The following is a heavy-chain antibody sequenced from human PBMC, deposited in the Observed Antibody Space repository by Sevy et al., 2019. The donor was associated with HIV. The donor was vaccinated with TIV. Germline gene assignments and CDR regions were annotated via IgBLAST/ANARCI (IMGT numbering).Heavy chain of an antibody. V-gene: IGHV3-33*01. Sequence: GGSLRLSCAASGFTFSSYGMHWVRQGPGKGLEWVAVIWFDGSNTHYADSVKGRFTISRDMAKTNMNLQMNSLRAEDTAVYYCARDLEFYDSGDYGPAFMPDYWGQGTLVTVSS. J-gene: IGHJ4*02. CDR2: IWFDGSNT. CDR1: GFTFSSYG. CDR3: ARDLEFYDSGDYGPAFMPDY. D-gene: IGHD4-17*01.